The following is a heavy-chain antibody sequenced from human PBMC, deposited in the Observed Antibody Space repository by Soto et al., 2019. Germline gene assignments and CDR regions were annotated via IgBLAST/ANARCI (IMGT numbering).Heavy chain of an antibody. CDR1: GFTFGSYG. CDR3: AKDRPCCMIVVPSGWFGELWMGPNAFDI. D-gene: IGHD3-10*01. V-gene: IGHV3-30*18. Sequence: PGGSLRLSCAASGFTFGSYGMHWVRQAPGKGLEWVAVISYDGSNKYYADSVKGRFTISRDNSKNTLYLQMNSLRAEDTAVYYCAKDRPCCMIVVPSGWFGELWMGPNAFDIWGQGTMVTVSS. J-gene: IGHJ3*02. CDR2: ISYDGSNK.